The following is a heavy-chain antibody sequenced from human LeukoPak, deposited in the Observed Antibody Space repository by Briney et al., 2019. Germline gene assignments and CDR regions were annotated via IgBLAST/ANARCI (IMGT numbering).Heavy chain of an antibody. J-gene: IGHJ6*03. CDR1: SLTFSSYG. CDR2: IRMDGSNT. CDR3: AKDGKRFLEWLLPYYYYYYMDV. D-gene: IGHD3-3*01. V-gene: IGHV3-30*02. Sequence: QPGRSLRPSRPAYSLTFSSYGMHSVRHPPGKGRGWLALIRMDGSNTYYAHSVKGRFTISRDNSENTLYLQMNSLSAEDTAVYYCAKDGKRFLEWLLPYYYYYYMDVWGKGTTVTVSS.